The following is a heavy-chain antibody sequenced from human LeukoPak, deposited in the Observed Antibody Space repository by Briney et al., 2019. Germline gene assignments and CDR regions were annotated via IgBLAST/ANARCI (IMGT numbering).Heavy chain of an antibody. J-gene: IGHJ4*02. CDR2: IWYDGSNK. CDR1: GFTFSSYG. CDR3: ARDSGDYYDSSGYFGY. Sequence: GGSLRLSCAASGFTFSSYGMHWVRQAPGKGLEWVAVIWYDGSNKYYADSVKGRFTISRGNSKNTLYLQMNSLRAEDTAVYYCARDSGDYYDSSGYFGYWGQGTLVTVSS. D-gene: IGHD3-22*01. V-gene: IGHV3-33*01.